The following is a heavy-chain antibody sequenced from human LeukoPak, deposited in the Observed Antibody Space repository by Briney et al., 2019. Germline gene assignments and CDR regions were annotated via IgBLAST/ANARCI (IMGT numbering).Heavy chain of an antibody. CDR1: GGTFSSYA. Sequence: ASVKVSCKASGGTFSSYAISWVRQAPGQGLEWMGWINPNSGGTNYAQKFQGRVTITADESTSTAYMELSSLRSEDTAVYYCAAGIAVADDSFDYWGQGTLVTVSS. J-gene: IGHJ4*02. CDR2: INPNSGGT. V-gene: IGHV1-69*13. CDR3: AAGIAVADDSFDY. D-gene: IGHD6-19*01.